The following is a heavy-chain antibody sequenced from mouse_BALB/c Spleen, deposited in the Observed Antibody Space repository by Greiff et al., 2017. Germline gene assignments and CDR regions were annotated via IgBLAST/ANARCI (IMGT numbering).Heavy chain of an antibody. D-gene: IGHD1-1*02. V-gene: IGHV3-8*02. CDR3: ARGGWAWFAY. Sequence: EVKLVESGPSLVKPSQTLSLTCSVTGDSITSGYWNWIRKFPGNKLEYMGYISYSGSTYYNPSLKSRISITRDTSKNQYYLQLNSVTTEDTATYYCARGGWAWFAYWGQGTLVTVSA. CDR2: ISYSGST. CDR1: GDSITSGY. J-gene: IGHJ3*01.